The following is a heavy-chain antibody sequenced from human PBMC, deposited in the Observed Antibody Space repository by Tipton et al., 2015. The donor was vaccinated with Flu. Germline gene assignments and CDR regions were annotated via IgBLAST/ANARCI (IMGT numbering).Heavy chain of an antibody. CDR3: ATEVAPNTLDN. CDR2: IYHTGGT. CDR1: GISVSSAY. Sequence: QLVQSGGGLVQPGEFLRLPGAASGISVSSAYRSWVRQAPGKGLEGVSVIYHTGGTYYADPVRGRFIIALENAKNTLFLQINSLRVEDTAMYNCATEVAPNTLDNGGEGPLVAVS. J-gene: IGHJ4*02. V-gene: IGHV3-53*01. D-gene: IGHD3-16*01.